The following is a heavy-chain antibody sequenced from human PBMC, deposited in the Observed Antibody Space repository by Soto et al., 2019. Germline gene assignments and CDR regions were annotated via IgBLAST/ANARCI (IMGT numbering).Heavy chain of an antibody. CDR3: AREYDSSGYPRLYYYGMHV. Sequence: ASVKVSCKASGYTFTSYGISWVRQAPGQGLEWMGWISAYNGNTNYAQKLQGRVTMTTDTSTSTAYMELRSLRSDDTAVYYCAREYDSSGYPRLYYYGMHVWGQGTTVTVYS. CDR1: GYTFTSYG. CDR2: ISAYNGNT. D-gene: IGHD3-22*01. V-gene: IGHV1-18*04. J-gene: IGHJ6*02.